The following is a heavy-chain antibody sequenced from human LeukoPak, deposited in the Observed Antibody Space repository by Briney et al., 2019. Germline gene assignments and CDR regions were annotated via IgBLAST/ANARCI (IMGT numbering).Heavy chain of an antibody. V-gene: IGHV3-74*03. CDR3: APQQTYSPYNWFDP. J-gene: IGHJ5*02. D-gene: IGHD5-12*01. CDR2: IHPDGSIT. CDR1: GFTISNYW. Sequence: QSGGSLRLSCVGSGFTISNYWMHWVRQVPGTGLAWVSRIHPDGSITTYADSVKGRFAISRDNAMNTLYLQMNSLRAEDTAVYYCAPQQTYSPYNWFDPWGQGTLVTVSS.